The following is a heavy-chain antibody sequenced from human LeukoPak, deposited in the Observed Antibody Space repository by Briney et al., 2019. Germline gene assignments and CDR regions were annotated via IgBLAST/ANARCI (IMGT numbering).Heavy chain of an antibody. D-gene: IGHD3-22*01. V-gene: IGHV1-2*02. J-gene: IGHJ4*02. CDR2: INPNSGDT. CDR3: ARSDSSSEAYFDY. CDR1: GYTFTGYY. Sequence: ASVKVSCKASGYTFTGYYIHWLRQAPGQGLEWMGWINPNSGDTNYADKFQGRVTMTRDMSISTAYTELSRLRSDDTAVYYCARSDSSSEAYFDYWGQATLVTVSS.